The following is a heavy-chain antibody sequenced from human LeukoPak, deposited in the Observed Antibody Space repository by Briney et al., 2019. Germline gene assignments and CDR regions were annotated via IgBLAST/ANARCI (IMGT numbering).Heavy chain of an antibody. CDR2: ISSSGGSA. D-gene: IGHD6-13*01. V-gene: IGHV3-23*01. J-gene: IGHJ4*02. CDR3: ANWAGYSGSWYFEY. Sequence: GGSLRLSCAASGFTVSSNDMSWVRQAPGKGLEWVSGISSSGGSANYADSVKGRFTVSRDNSKNTLYLQMNSLRAEDTAVYYCANWAGYSGSWYFEYWGQGTLVTVSS. CDR1: GFTVSSND.